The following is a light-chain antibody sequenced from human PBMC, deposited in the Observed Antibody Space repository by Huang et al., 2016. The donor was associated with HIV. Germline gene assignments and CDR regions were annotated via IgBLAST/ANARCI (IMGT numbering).Light chain of an antibody. V-gene: IGKV3-15*01. Sequence: EIIMTQSPATLSVSPGERAALSCRASHSINSNLAWYQQKPGQAPRLRIYGASARATSIPARFSGSGSGTDFTLTISSLQSEDVATYYCQQYNVWPETFGQGTKVGVK. J-gene: IGKJ1*01. CDR3: QQYNVWPET. CDR1: HSINSN. CDR2: GAS.